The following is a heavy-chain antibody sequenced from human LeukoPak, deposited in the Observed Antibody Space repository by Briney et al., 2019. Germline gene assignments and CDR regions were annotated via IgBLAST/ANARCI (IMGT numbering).Heavy chain of an antibody. CDR1: GYTFTGYY. CDR2: INPNSGGT. D-gene: IGHD6-19*01. Sequence: ASVKVSCKASGYTFTGYYMHWVRQAPGQGLEWMGWINPNSGGTNYAQKFQGRVTMTRDTSISTAYMELSRLRSDDTAVYYCAREAIAVAGTGTDYWGQGTLVTVSS. J-gene: IGHJ4*02. CDR3: AREAIAVAGTGTDY. V-gene: IGHV1-2*02.